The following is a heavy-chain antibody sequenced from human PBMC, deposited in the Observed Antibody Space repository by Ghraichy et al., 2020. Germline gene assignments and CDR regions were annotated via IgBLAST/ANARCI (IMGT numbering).Heavy chain of an antibody. Sequence: GGSLRLSCAASGFTFSNAWMSWVRQAPGKGLEWVGRIKSKTDGGTTDYAAPVKGRFTISRDDSKNTLYLQMNSLKTEDTAVYYCTTDTTGSGYRYYYYGMDVWGQGTTVTVSS. CDR2: IKSKTDGGTT. J-gene: IGHJ6*02. CDR3: TTDTTGSGYRYYYYGMDV. D-gene: IGHD3-10*01. CDR1: GFTFSNAW. V-gene: IGHV3-15*01.